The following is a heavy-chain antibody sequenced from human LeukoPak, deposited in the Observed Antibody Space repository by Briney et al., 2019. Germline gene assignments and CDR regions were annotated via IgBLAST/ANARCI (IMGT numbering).Heavy chain of an antibody. Sequence: PGGSLRLSCAASGFTFSSYSMNWVRQAPGKGLEWVSSISSSSSYIYYADSVKGRFTISRDNAKNSLYLQMNSLRAEDTAVYYCARNTGPITPMDDYWGQGTLVTVSS. D-gene: IGHD1-14*01. CDR2: ISSSSSYI. V-gene: IGHV3-21*01. CDR1: GFTFSSYS. J-gene: IGHJ4*02. CDR3: ARNTGPITPMDDY.